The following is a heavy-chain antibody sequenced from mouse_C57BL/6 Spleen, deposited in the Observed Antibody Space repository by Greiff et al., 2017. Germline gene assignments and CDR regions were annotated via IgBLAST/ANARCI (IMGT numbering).Heavy chain of an antibody. V-gene: IGHV1-54*01. CDR3: ARGWLGGDY. J-gene: IGHJ2*01. CDR1: GYAFTNYL. D-gene: IGHD1-1*02. Sequence: VQLQQSGAELVRPGTSVKVSCKASGYAFTNYLIEWVKQRPGQGLEWIGVINPGSGGTNYNEKFKGKATLTADKSSSTAYMQLSSLTSEDSAVYFCARGWLGGDYWGQGTTLTVSS. CDR2: INPGSGGT.